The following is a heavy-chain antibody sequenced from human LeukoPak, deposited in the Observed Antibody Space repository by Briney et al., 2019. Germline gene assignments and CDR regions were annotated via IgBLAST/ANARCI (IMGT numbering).Heavy chain of an antibody. D-gene: IGHD3-22*01. V-gene: IGHV3-48*03. CDR3: ARDEPYYYDSSGYYPEYFQH. J-gene: IGHJ1*01. CDR1: GFTFSSYE. Sequence: GGSLRLSCAASGFTFSSYEMNWVRQAPGEGLEWVSYISSSGSTIYYADSVKGRFTISRDNAKNSLYLQMNSLRAEDTAVYYCARDEPYYYDSSGYYPEYFQHWGQGTLATVSS. CDR2: ISSSGSTI.